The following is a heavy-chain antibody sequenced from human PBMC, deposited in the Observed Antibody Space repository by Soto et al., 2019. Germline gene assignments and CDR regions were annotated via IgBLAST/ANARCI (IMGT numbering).Heavy chain of an antibody. J-gene: IGHJ4*02. CDR1: GGSFSGYY. D-gene: IGHD6-6*01. V-gene: IGHV4-34*01. CDR3: ARGGSIAARRDNYFDY. Sequence: SETLSLTCAVYGGSFSGYYWSWIRQPPGKGLEWSGEINHSGSTNYNPSLKSRVTISVDTSKNQFSLKLSSVTAADTAVYYCARGGSIAARRDNYFDYWGQGTLVTVSS. CDR2: INHSGST.